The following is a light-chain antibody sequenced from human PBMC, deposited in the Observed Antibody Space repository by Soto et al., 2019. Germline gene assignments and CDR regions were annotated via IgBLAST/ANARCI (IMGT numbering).Light chain of an antibody. J-gene: IGKJ2*01. Sequence: IQMTQSPSSLSASVGDRVTITCRASHDISTHLNWYQQMPGKAPKLLIYETSNVQTGVPSRFSGHGSGTDFVFTISSLQPEDVATYFCLQDYDFPYTFGQGTKLEI. CDR3: LQDYDFPYT. V-gene: IGKV1-33*01. CDR2: ETS. CDR1: HDISTH.